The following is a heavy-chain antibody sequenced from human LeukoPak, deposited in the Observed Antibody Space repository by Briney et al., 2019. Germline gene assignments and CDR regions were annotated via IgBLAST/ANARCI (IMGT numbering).Heavy chain of an antibody. CDR3: ARLAYCGGDCYSGFDY. CDR1: GYSFTNYW. Sequence: KNGESLKTSCKGSGYSFTNYWIGWLRQMPGKGLEWMGIIYPGDSDTIYSPSFQGQVTISADKSISTAYLQWSSLKASDTAMYYCARLAYCGGDCYSGFDYWGQGTLVTVSS. CDR2: IYPGDSDT. J-gene: IGHJ4*02. V-gene: IGHV5-51*01. D-gene: IGHD2-21*02.